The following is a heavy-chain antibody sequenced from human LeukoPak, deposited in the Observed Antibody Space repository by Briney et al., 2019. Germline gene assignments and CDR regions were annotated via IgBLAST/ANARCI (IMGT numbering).Heavy chain of an antibody. CDR3: ARDHGGDEDC. CDR2: ISSSSSYI. J-gene: IGHJ4*02. V-gene: IGHV3-21*01. D-gene: IGHD2-21*02. Sequence: GGSLRLSCAASGFTLSSYSMNWVRQAPGKGLEWVSSISSSSSYIYYADSVKGRFTVSRDNAKNSLYLQINSLRAEDTAVYYCARDHGGDEDCWRQGSLVTVSS. CDR1: GFTLSSYS.